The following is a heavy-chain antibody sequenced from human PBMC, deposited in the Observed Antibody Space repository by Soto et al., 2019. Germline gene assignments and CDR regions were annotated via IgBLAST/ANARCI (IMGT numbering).Heavy chain of an antibody. J-gene: IGHJ4*02. CDR3: VRSPSVTIFGVVRYYFEY. CDR1: GFTLGTHA. Sequence: VQLVASGGGLVQPGGSLRLSCAASGFTLGTHAMHWDRQAPGKGLEWVSTLDVNGDNSDYADSVEGRFAISRDTSKNTLFLQMNSLRVEDTAVYHCVRSPSVTIFGVVRYYFEYWGQGTLVTVSS. V-gene: IGHV3-23*04. CDR2: LDVNGDNS. D-gene: IGHD3-3*01.